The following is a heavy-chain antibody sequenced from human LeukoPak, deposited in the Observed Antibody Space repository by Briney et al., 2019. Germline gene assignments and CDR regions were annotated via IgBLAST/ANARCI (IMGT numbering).Heavy chain of an antibody. J-gene: IGHJ6*02. V-gene: IGHV3-30*03. Sequence: PGRSLRLSCAASGFTFSSYGMHWVRQAPGKGLEWVAVISYDGSNKYYADSVKGRFTISRDNSKNTLYLQMNSLRAEDTAVYYCARDKAIAAAGSTYYYYYGMDVWGQGTTVTVSS. CDR2: ISYDGSNK. CDR3: ARDKAIAAAGSTYYYYYGMDV. D-gene: IGHD6-13*01. CDR1: GFTFSSYG.